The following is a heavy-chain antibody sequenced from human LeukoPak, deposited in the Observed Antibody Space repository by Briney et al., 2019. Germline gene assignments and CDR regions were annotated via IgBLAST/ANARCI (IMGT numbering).Heavy chain of an antibody. V-gene: IGHV3-23*01. CDR3: AKDQVWIVVGSFDY. Sequence: GGSLRLSCAASGFTFSSYAMSWVRQAPGRGLEWVSAISGSGGSTYYADSVKGRFTISRDNSKNTLYLQMNSLRAEDTAVYYCAKDQVWIVVGSFDYWGQGTLVTVSS. D-gene: IGHD3-22*01. CDR1: GFTFSSYA. CDR2: ISGSGGST. J-gene: IGHJ4*02.